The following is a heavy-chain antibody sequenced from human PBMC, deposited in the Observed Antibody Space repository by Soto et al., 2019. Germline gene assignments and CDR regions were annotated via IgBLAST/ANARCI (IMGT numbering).Heavy chain of an antibody. J-gene: IGHJ5*02. CDR2: IYYSGST. V-gene: IGHV4-39*07. Sequence: SETLSLTCTVSGGSISSSSYYWGWIRQPPGKGLEWIGSIYYSGSTYYNPSLKSRVTISVDTSKNQFSLKLSSVTAADTAVYYCARRRADKTFDPWGQGALVTVSS. CDR3: ARRRADKTFDP. CDR1: GGSISSSSYY.